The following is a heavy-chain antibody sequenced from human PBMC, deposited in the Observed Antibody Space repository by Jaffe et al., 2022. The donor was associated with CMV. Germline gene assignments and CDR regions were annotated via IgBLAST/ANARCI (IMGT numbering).Heavy chain of an antibody. CDR2: IYYSGST. CDR1: GGSISSYY. CDR3: ARYSSSSPYYYYMDV. D-gene: IGHD6-6*01. V-gene: IGHV4-59*08. J-gene: IGHJ6*03. Sequence: QVQLQESGPGLVKPSETLSLTCTVSGGSISSYYWSWIRQPPGKGLEWIGYIYYSGSTNYNPSLKSRVTISVDTSKNQFSLKLSSVTAADTAVYYCARYSSSSPYYYYMDVWGKGTTVTVSS.